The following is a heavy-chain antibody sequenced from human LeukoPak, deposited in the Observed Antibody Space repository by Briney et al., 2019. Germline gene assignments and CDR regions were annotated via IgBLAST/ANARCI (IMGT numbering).Heavy chain of an antibody. CDR3: AALIVGATSGGNWFDP. V-gene: IGHV1-58*02. Sequence: GASVKVSCKASGFTFTSSAMQWVRQARGQRLEWIGWIVVGSGNTNYAQKFQERVTITRDMSTSTAYMELSNLRSEDTAVYYCAALIVGATSGGNWFDPWGQGTLVTVSS. CDR1: GFTFTSSA. J-gene: IGHJ5*02. CDR2: IVVGSGNT. D-gene: IGHD1-26*01.